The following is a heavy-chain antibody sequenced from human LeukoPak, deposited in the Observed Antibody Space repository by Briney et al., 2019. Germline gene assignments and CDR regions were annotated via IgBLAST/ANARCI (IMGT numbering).Heavy chain of an antibody. CDR1: GFTLSSYA. V-gene: IGHV3-30-3*01. D-gene: IGHD4-17*01. CDR3: ARDGYGDSASFDY. Sequence: QPGRSLRLSCAASGFTLSSYAMHWVRQAPGKGLEWVAVISYDGSNKYYADSVKGRFTISRDNSKNTLYLQMNSLRAEDTAVYYCARDGYGDSASFDYWGQGTLVTVSS. J-gene: IGHJ4*02. CDR2: ISYDGSNK.